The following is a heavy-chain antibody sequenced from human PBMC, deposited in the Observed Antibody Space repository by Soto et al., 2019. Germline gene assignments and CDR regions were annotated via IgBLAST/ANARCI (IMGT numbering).Heavy chain of an antibody. CDR1: GGSFSGYY. Sequence: PSETLSLTCAVYGGSFSGYYWSWIRQPPGKGLEWIGYIYYSGSTNYNPSLKSRVTISVDTSKNQFSLKLSSVTAADTAVYYCARDVYGDYSNWFDPWGQGTLVTVSS. V-gene: IGHV4-59*12. CDR2: IYYSGST. CDR3: ARDVYGDYSNWFDP. J-gene: IGHJ5*02. D-gene: IGHD4-17*01.